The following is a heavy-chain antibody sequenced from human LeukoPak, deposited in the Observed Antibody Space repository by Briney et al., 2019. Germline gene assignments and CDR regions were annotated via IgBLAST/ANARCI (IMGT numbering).Heavy chain of an antibody. CDR1: GYTFANYG. V-gene: IGHV1-18*01. CDR2: ISIVTGIT. Sequence: ASVKVSCKTSGYTFANYGITWVRRARGQGVEWMGWISIVTGITNYAQKLQGRFTMTTDKSTSTPYMEVRTLRSDDTAVYSCATLYGDHPYFDFWGQGTLVTVSS. D-gene: IGHD4-17*01. J-gene: IGHJ4*02. CDR3: ATLYGDHPYFDF.